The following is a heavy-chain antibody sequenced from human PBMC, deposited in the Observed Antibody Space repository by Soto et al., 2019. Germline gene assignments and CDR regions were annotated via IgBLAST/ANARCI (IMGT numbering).Heavy chain of an antibody. Sequence: QVQLQESGPGLVKPSETLSLTFTVSGDSITAYYWSWIRQSPGKGLEWIGYIYRAGNTNYNPSLGSRVSMSVDTSRNRFSLKLRSVTAADTAIYYCARLNYYFHYWGQGTLVTVSS. CDR3: ARLNYYFHY. D-gene: IGHD1-20*01. CDR2: IYRAGNT. CDR1: GDSITAYY. V-gene: IGHV4-59*08. J-gene: IGHJ4*02.